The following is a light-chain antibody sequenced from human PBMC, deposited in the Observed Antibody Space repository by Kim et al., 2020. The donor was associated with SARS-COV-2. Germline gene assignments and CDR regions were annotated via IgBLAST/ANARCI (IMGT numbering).Light chain of an antibody. CDR2: AYD. CDR3: AVWDDILSSPV. J-gene: IGLJ3*02. Sequence: VNCVQQFPGTAPKPLISAYDQRPSGIPDRLSGSKSGTSASLVISGLQSEEEADDYGAVWDDILSSPVFGGGTQLTVL. V-gene: IGLV1-44*01.